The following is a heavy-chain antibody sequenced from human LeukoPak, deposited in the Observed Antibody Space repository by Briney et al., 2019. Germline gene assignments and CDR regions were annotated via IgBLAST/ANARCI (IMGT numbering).Heavy chain of an antibody. D-gene: IGHD3-22*01. CDR3: ARVTGYVIEDYFDY. CDR2: IYYSGST. Sequence: SETLSLTCTVSGGSISTYYWNWIRQPPGKGLEWIGYIYYSGSTNYNPSLKSRVTISVDTSKNQFSLKLRSVTAADTAVYYCARVTGYVIEDYFDYWGQGTLVTVSS. J-gene: IGHJ4*02. V-gene: IGHV4-59*01. CDR1: GGSISTYY.